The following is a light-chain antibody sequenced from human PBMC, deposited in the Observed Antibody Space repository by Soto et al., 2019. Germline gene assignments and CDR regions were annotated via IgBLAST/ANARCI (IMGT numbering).Light chain of an antibody. CDR3: LQDRSHLWT. V-gene: IGKV1-6*01. J-gene: IGKJ1*01. Sequence: IQVTQSPTSLSSSAGDRVTITCRSSQDIRNYLCWYHQKPGQAPQLLIYGASSIPRGVSSRFSGSGFGTDFTLTISRLEPEDSAMYYCLQDRSHLWTFGQGTKVEI. CDR1: QDIRNY. CDR2: GAS.